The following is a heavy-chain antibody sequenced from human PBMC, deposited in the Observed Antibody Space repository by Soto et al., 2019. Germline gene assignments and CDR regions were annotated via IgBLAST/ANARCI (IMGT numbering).Heavy chain of an antibody. CDR2: ISGSDGST. D-gene: IGHD6-13*01. V-gene: IGHV3-23*01. J-gene: IGHJ4*02. Sequence: EVQLLESGGGLVQPGGSLRLSCAASGFTFSSYAMNWVRQAPGKGLEWVSVISGSDGSTYYADSGKGRFTISRDNSKNTLKLQMNSLRAEDTAVYYGARRSSSWYFDYWGQGTLVTVSS. CDR1: GFTFSSYA. CDR3: ARRSSSWYFDY.